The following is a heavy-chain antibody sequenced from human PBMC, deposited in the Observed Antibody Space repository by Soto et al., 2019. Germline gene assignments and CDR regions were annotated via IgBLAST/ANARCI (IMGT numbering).Heavy chain of an antibody. Sequence: QVHLGQSGAEVRKPGSSVKGSCKTSGGTFSTYTIYWVLQSPGQGLEWMGRIIPLFGTTRYAHNFQDRGTMTADEYTSPTYIELSSLRPEAPALSSCARRVDDRADAGFDVWGEWAAGTFAA. V-gene: IGHV1-69*18. CDR1: GGTFSTYT. CDR2: IIPLFGTT. CDR3: ARRVDDRADAGFDV. D-gene: IGHD3-10*01. J-gene: IGHJ3*01.